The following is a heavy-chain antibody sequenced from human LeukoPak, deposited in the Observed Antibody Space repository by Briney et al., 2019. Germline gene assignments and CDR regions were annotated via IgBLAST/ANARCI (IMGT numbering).Heavy chain of an antibody. CDR1: GFTFSEYD. J-gene: IGHJ4*02. V-gene: IGHV3-11*01. Sequence: GGSLRLACAASGFTFSEYDMNWIRQAPGKGLEWVSFINTFGTTKFYADSVKGRFTISRDNARSSLYLQMNSLRAEDTGVYYCARDSTVVAAFDYWGQGTLVTVSS. CDR3: ARDSTVVAAFDY. CDR2: INTFGTTK. D-gene: IGHD2-15*01.